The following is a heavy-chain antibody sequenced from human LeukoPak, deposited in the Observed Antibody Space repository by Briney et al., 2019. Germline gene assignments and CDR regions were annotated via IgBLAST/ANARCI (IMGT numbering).Heavy chain of an antibody. CDR1: GGSISSYY. CDR3: ARDRQTGWFDP. Sequence: MTSETLSLTCTVSGGSISSYYWSWIRQPPGKGLEWIGYIYYSGSTNYNPSLKSRVTISVDTSKNQFSLKLSSVTAADTAVYYCARDRQTGWFDPWGQGTLVTVSS. J-gene: IGHJ5*02. V-gene: IGHV4-59*01. CDR2: IYYSGST.